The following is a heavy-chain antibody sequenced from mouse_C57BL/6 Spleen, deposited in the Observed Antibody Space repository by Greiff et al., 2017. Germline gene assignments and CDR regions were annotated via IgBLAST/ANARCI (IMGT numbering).Heavy chain of an antibody. CDR2: ISDGGSYT. J-gene: IGHJ4*01. CDR1: GFTFSSYA. Sequence: EVKLVESGGGLVKPGGSLKLSCAASGFTFSSYAMSWVRQTPEKRLEWVATISDGGSYTYYPDNVKGRFTISRDNAKNNLYLQMSHLKSEDTAMYYCARDLRDYYGSSQYDYAMDYWGQGTSVTVSS. V-gene: IGHV5-4*01. D-gene: IGHD1-1*01. CDR3: ARDLRDYYGSSQYDYAMDY.